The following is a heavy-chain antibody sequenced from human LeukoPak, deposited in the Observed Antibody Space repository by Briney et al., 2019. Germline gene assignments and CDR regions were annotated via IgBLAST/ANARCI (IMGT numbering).Heavy chain of an antibody. CDR3: ARSNGSGYSDY. D-gene: IGHD4-23*01. CDR1: GFTFSSYE. CDR2: ISSSSSYI. V-gene: IGHV3-21*01. Sequence: PGGSLRLSCAASGFTFSSYEMNWVRQAPGKGLEWVSSISSSSSYIYYADSVKGRFTISRDNAKNSLYLQMNSLRAEDTAVYYCARSNGSGYSDYWGQGTLVTVSS. J-gene: IGHJ4*02.